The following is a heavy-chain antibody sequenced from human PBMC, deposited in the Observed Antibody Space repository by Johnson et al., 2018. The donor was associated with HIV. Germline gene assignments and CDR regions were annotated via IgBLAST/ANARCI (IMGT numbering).Heavy chain of an antibody. CDR2: ISSSGSTI. J-gene: IGHJ3*02. Sequence: VQVVESGGGVVRPGGSLRLSCAASGFTFDDYGMNWVRQAPGKGLEWISYISSSGSTIKYADSVRGRFTLSRDNSKNTLYIQMNSLRAEDTAVYYCARRAVLLWFGEPQLGAFDIWGQGTMVTVSS. V-gene: IGHV3-48*01. CDR3: ARRAVLLWFGEPQLGAFDI. D-gene: IGHD3-10*01. CDR1: GFTFDDYG.